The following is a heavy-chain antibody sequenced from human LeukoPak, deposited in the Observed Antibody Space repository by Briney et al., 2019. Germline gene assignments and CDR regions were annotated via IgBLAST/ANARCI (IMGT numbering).Heavy chain of an antibody. CDR3: TSGIGTYDY. V-gene: IGHV3-74*01. J-gene: IGHJ4*02. CDR2: ISKDGGST. Sequence: GRSLRLSCAASGFTFSSYAMHWVRQDAGKGLVWVAGISKDGGSTDYADFVKGRCTISRDNAKNMLYLQMNSLTVDDTAVYYCTSGIGTYDYWGLGAQVTVSS. CDR1: GFTFSSYA. D-gene: IGHD1-26*01.